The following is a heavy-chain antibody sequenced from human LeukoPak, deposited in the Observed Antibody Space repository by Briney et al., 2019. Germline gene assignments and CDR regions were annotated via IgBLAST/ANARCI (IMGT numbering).Heavy chain of an antibody. V-gene: IGHV4-4*02. D-gene: IGHD3-9*01. CDR2: IYHSGST. Sequence: SGTLSLTCAVSGGSISSSNWWSWVRQPPGKGLQWIGEIYHSGSTNNNPSLKSRVTISVDKSKNQFSLKLSSVTAADTAVYYCARDYDILTGYYRALGYWGQGTLVTVSS. CDR3: ARDYDILTGYYRALGY. CDR1: GGSISSSNW. J-gene: IGHJ4*02.